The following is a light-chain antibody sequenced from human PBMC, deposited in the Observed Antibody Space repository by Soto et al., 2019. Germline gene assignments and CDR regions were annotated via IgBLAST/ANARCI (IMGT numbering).Light chain of an antibody. J-gene: IGKJ1*01. CDR2: AAS. V-gene: IGKV1-39*01. CDR1: QSISSY. Sequence: DIQLTQSPSSLSASVGDRVTITCRASQSISSYLNWYQQKPGKAPKFLIYAASRLQSGVPSRFSGGGSGTDFTLTISSLQPEDFATYYCQQSYSTPWTFGQGTKVEIK. CDR3: QQSYSTPWT.